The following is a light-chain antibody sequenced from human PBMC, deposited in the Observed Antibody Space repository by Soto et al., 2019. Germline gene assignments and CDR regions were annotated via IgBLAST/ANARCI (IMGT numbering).Light chain of an antibody. Sequence: DIQMTQSPSTLSASVGDRVTITCRSSQSISGYLAWYQQKPGKAPKLLIYDASSLESGVPSRFSGSASGTEFTLTISSLQPDDFATYYCQHYNSYSEAFGQGTKVDNK. CDR1: QSISGY. V-gene: IGKV1-5*01. CDR3: QHYNSYSEA. J-gene: IGKJ1*01. CDR2: DAS.